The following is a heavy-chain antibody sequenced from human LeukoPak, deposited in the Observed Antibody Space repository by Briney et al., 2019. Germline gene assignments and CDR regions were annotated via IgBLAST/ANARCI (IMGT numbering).Heavy chain of an antibody. Sequence: GGSLRLSCVASGFTFSNYAMSWVRQAPGKGLEWVSVIINSGGSTYYAGSVKGRFTISRDNSKNTLYLQMNSLRAEDTAVYYCAKDIYGDYGGLDYWGQGTLVTVSS. CDR3: AKDIYGDYGGLDY. J-gene: IGHJ4*02. CDR2: IINSGGST. D-gene: IGHD4-17*01. CDR1: GFTFSNYA. V-gene: IGHV3-23*01.